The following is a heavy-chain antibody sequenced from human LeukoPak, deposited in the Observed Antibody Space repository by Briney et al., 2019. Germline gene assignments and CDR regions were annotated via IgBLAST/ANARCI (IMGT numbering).Heavy chain of an antibody. D-gene: IGHD7-27*01. CDR2: ISGSGGST. Sequence: SGGSLRLSCAASGFTFSSYAMSWVRQAAGKGLEWVSAISGSGGSTYYADSVKGRFTISRDNSKNTLYLQMNSLRAEDTAVYYCARDKPGEGDYWGQGTLVTVSS. CDR1: GFTFSSYA. CDR3: ARDKPGEGDY. V-gene: IGHV3-23*01. J-gene: IGHJ4*02.